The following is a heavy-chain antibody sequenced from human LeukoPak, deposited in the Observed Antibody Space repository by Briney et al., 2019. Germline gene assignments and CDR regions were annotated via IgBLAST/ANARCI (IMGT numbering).Heavy chain of an antibody. D-gene: IGHD3-22*01. CDR3: ARGGTHYYDSSAYYSP. V-gene: IGHV3-72*01. J-gene: IGHJ5*02. CDR1: GFTFSDHY. CDR2: TRNKANSYST. Sequence: PGGSLRLSCAISGFTFSDHYMDWVRQAPGKGLEWVGRTRNKANSYSTEYAASVKGRFTISRDESKNSLYLQMNSLKTEDTAVYYCARGGTHYYDSSAYYSPWGQGTLVTVSS.